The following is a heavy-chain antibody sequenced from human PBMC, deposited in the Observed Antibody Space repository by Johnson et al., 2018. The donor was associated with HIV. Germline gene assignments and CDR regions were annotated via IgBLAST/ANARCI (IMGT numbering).Heavy chain of an antibody. CDR3: ARGDYGGNLDAFDI. CDR2: FNTYGSTT. CDR1: GFTFSRYW. V-gene: IGHV3-74*01. J-gene: IGHJ3*02. D-gene: IGHD4-23*01. Sequence: VQLVESGGGLVQPGGSLRLSCAASGFTFSRYWMHWVRQAPGKGLVWVSHFNTYGSTTSYAASVTGRFTVSRENAKNSLYLQMNSLRAGDTAVYYCARGDYGGNLDAFDIWGQGTMVTVSS.